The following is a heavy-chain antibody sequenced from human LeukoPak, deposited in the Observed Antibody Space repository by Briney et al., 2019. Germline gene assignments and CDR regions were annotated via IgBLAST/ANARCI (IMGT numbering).Heavy chain of an antibody. D-gene: IGHD3-22*01. CDR1: GFTFTAYL. CDR2: MSSDGNAM. CDR3: VRESEYDHSAAFDY. Sequence: GGSLRLSCAASGFTFTAYLIHWVRQAPGKGLEWVAVMSSDGNAMFYADSVKGRFTISRDNSKNTLYLQMNSLRAEDTAVYYCVRESEYDHSAAFDYWGQGTLVTVSS. J-gene: IGHJ4*02. V-gene: IGHV3-30-3*01.